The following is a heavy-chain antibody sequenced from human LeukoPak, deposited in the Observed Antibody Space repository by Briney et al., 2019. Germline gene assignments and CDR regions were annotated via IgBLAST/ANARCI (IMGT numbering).Heavy chain of an antibody. CDR2: IYYTGST. V-gene: IGHV4-39*01. Sequence: PSETLSLTCTVSGGSISSSSYYWGWIRQPPGKGLEWIGSIYYTGSTYYNPSLKSRVTISVDTSKNQFSLKLNSVTAADTAVYYCARREYSSGGMAYSGQGTLVTVSS. CDR1: GGSISSSSYY. CDR3: ARREYSSGGMAY. D-gene: IGHD6-19*01. J-gene: IGHJ4*02.